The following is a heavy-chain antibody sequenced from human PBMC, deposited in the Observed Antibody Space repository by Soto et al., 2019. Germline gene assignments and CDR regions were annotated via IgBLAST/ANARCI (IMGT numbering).Heavy chain of an antibody. CDR2: IDPSDSYT. CDR3: ARHITMIVVAGAFDI. CDR1: GCSFTSYW. Sequence: GESLKISCKGSGCSFTSYWISWVRQMPGKGLEWMGRIDPSDSYTNYSPSFQGHVTISADKSISTAYLQWSSLKASDTAMYYCARHITMIVVAGAFDIWGQGTMVTVSS. V-gene: IGHV5-10-1*01. D-gene: IGHD3-22*01. J-gene: IGHJ3*02.